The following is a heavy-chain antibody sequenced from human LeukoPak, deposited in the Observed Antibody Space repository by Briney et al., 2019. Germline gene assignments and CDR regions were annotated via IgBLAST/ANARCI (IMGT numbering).Heavy chain of an antibody. D-gene: IGHD5-12*01. CDR1: GFSLSTSGVG. CDR3: ARQIVATTLFDY. J-gene: IGHJ4*02. CDR2: IYWDDDK. Sequence: SGPTLVNPTQTLTLTCTFSGFSLSTSGVGVGWIRQPPGKALEWLALIYWDDDKRYSPSLKSRLTITKDTSKNQVDLTMTNMDPVDTATYYCARQIVATTLFDYWGQGTLVTVSS. V-gene: IGHV2-5*02.